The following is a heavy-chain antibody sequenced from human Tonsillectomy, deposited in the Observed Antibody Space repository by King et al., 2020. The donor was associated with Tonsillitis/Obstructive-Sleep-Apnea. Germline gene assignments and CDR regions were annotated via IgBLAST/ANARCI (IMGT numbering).Heavy chain of an antibody. CDR3: ARRQSIAVAGGDNDAFDI. Sequence: VQLVESGAEVKKPGESLKISCKGSGYSFTSYWIGWVRQMPGKGLEWMGIIYPGDSDTRYSPSFQGQVTISADKSISTAYLQWSSLKASDTAMYYCARRQSIAVAGGDNDAFDIWGQGTMVTVSS. CDR1: GYSFTSYW. J-gene: IGHJ3*02. V-gene: IGHV5-51*03. CDR2: IYPGDSDT. D-gene: IGHD6-19*01.